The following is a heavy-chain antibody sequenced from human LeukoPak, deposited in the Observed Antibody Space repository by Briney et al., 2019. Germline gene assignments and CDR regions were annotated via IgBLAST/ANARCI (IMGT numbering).Heavy chain of an antibody. CDR1: GGSISSYY. CDR2: IYTSGST. J-gene: IGHJ3*02. CDR3: ASSGYTHYDAFDI. D-gene: IGHD3-22*01. V-gene: IGHV4-4*07. Sequence: PSETLSLTCTVSGGSISSYYWSWIRQPAGKGLEWISRIYTSGSTNYNPSLKSRVTMSVDTHKNQFSLKLSSVTAADTAVYYCASSGYTHYDAFDIWGQGTMVTVSS.